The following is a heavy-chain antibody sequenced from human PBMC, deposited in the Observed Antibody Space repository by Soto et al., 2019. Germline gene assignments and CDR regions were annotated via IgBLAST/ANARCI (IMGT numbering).Heavy chain of an antibody. CDR2: ISGSGGST. D-gene: IGHD3-22*01. Sequence: EVQLLESGGGLVQPGGSLRLSCAASGFTFSSYAMSWVRQAPGKGLEWVSAISGSGGSTYYADSVKGRFTISRDNSKTTLYLQMNSLRAEDTAVYYCAKSDGGYYYDSSGYYYDYWGQGTLVTVSS. J-gene: IGHJ4*02. CDR3: AKSDGGYYYDSSGYYYDY. V-gene: IGHV3-23*01. CDR1: GFTFSSYA.